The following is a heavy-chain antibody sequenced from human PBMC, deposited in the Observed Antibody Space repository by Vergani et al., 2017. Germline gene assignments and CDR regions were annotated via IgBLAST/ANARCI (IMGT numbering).Heavy chain of an antibody. J-gene: IGHJ6*02. CDR2: ISYDGSNK. CDR1: GFTFSSYG. CDR3: AKDGKSSSSGYQKWGNYYYGMDV. D-gene: IGHD6-13*01. Sequence: QVQLVESGGGVVQPGRSLRLSCAASGFTFSSYGMHWVRQAPGKGLEWVAVISYDGSNKYYADSVKGRFNISRDNSKNTLYLQMNSLRAEDTAVYYCAKDGKSSSSGYQKWGNYYYGMDVWGQGTTVTVSS. V-gene: IGHV3-30*18.